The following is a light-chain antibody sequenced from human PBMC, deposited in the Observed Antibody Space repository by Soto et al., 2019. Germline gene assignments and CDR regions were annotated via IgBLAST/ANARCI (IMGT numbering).Light chain of an antibody. CDR3: AAWDDSLNGPV. CDR1: SSNIGSNT. J-gene: IGLJ2*01. Sequence: QLVLTQPPSASGTPGQRVTISCSGSSSNIGSNTVNWYQQLPGTAPKLLIYSNNQRPSGVPDRFSGSKSGTSASLAIRGLLSEDEADYYCAAWDDSLNGPVFGGGTKVTVL. CDR2: SNN. V-gene: IGLV1-44*01.